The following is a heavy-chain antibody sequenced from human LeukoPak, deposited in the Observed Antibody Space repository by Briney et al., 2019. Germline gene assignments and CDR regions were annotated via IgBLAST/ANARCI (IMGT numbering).Heavy chain of an antibody. CDR1: GYSISSGYF. CDR3: ARDIVVVPATRAYYYYYYYMDV. Sequence: PSETLSLTCAVSGYSISSGYFWGWIRQPPGKGLEWSGSIYHSGSTDYNPSLKSRVTISVDTSKNQFSLRVSSVTAADTAVYYCARDIVVVPATRAYYYYYYYMDVWGKGTTVTVSS. J-gene: IGHJ6*03. D-gene: IGHD2-2*01. CDR2: IYHSGST. V-gene: IGHV4-38-2*02.